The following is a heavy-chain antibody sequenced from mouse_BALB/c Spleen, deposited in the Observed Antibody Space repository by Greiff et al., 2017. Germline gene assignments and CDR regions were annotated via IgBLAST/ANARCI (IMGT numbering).Heavy chain of an antibody. V-gene: IGHV5-6-3*01. CDR2: INSNGGST. CDR3: ARRATIMTFYYAMDY. J-gene: IGHJ4*01. Sequence: EVKLMESGGGLVQPGGSLTLSCAASGFTFTSYGLSWVRQTPDKSLELVATINSNGGSTYYPDSVKGRFTISRDNDKNTLYLKMSRLKSEETAMYYGARRATIMTFYYAMDYWGQGTSVTVSS. D-gene: IGHD2-1*01. CDR1: GFTFTSYG.